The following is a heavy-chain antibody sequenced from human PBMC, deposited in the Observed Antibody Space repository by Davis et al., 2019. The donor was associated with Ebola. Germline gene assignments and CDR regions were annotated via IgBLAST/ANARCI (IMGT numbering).Heavy chain of an antibody. V-gene: IGHV4-59*12. CDR1: GGSISSYY. Sequence: PSETLSLTCTVSGGSISSYYWSWIRQPPGKGLEWIGYIYYSGSTNYNPSLKSRVTISVDTSKNQFSLKLSSVTAADTAVYYCARVGAVVAATGDFDYWGQGTLVTVSS. D-gene: IGHD2-15*01. CDR3: ARVGAVVAATGDFDY. J-gene: IGHJ4*02. CDR2: IYYSGST.